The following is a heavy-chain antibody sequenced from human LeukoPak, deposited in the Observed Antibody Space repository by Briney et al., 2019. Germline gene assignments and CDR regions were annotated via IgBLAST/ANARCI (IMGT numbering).Heavy chain of an antibody. Sequence: SQTLSLTCAISGDSISSKNAAWNWISQSPSRGLEWLGRTSYRSKWYYDYAVSVKSRISINPDTSKNQFSLQLNSVTPEDTAVYYCAHGFFYLGMDVWGQGTTVTVSS. CDR3: AHGFFYLGMDV. D-gene: IGHD2/OR15-2a*01. CDR2: TSYRSKWYY. J-gene: IGHJ6*02. V-gene: IGHV6-1*01. CDR1: GDSISSKNAA.